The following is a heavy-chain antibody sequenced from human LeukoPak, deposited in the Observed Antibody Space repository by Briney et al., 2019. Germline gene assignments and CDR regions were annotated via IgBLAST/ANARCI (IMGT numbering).Heavy chain of an antibody. Sequence: SETLSLTYIVSGGSISSSIYYWAWVRQPPGKGLEWIGTVFYNGATQYSPSLRSRVTISIDTSTNQFSLKLNSVTAADTAVYYCASRPVLRFLEYLLYPWGQGTLVTVSS. CDR2: VFYNGAT. J-gene: IGHJ5*02. CDR1: GGSISSSIYY. V-gene: IGHV4-39*07. CDR3: ASRPVLRFLEYLLYP. D-gene: IGHD3-3*01.